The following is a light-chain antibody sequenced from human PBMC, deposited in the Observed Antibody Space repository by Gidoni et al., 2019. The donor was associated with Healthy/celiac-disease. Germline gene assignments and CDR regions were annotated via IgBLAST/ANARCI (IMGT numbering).Light chain of an antibody. Sequence: SYALPQPPSLSVSPGQTASITCSGDKLGDKYACWYQQKPGQSPVLVIYQASKRHSGITERFSGSNSGNTATLTISGTQAMDEADYYCQAWDSRTVVFGGGTKLTVL. J-gene: IGLJ2*01. V-gene: IGLV3-1*01. CDR1: KLGDKY. CDR2: QAS. CDR3: QAWDSRTVV.